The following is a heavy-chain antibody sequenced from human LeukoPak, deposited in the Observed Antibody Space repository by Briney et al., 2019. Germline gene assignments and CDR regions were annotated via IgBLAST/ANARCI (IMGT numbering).Heavy chain of an antibody. CDR1: GYTFTSYG. J-gene: IGHJ4*02. Sequence: ASVKVSCKASGYTFTSYGISGVRQAPGQGLEWMGCISAYNGNTNYAQKLQGRVTMTTATSKSTAYMELRSLRSDDTAVYYCARPAEQWLAAYYFDYWGQGTLVTVSS. CDR2: ISAYNGNT. V-gene: IGHV1-18*01. D-gene: IGHD6-19*01. CDR3: ARPAEQWLAAYYFDY.